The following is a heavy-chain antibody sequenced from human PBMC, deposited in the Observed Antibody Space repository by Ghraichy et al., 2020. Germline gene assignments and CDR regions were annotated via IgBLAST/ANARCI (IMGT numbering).Heavy chain of an antibody. CDR1: GFTFTSYS. CDR2: INGNGAKI. Sequence: GASLRLSCAASGFTFTSYSMSWVRQAPTKGLEWVSSINGNGAKINYADSVKGRFTISRDNSKNTLYLQMNSLRADDTAVYYCAKDAVTANGRWDGFDIWGQGTTVTVSS. CDR3: AKDAVTANGRWDGFDI. D-gene: IGHD2-21*02. J-gene: IGHJ3*02. V-gene: IGHV3-23*01.